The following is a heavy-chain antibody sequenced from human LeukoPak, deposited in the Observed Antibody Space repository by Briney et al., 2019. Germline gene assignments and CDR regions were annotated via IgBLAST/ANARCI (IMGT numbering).Heavy chain of an antibody. CDR1: EFTLGNSA. J-gene: IGHJ4*02. CDR2: IQSDGSNK. D-gene: IGHD2-2*01. V-gene: IGHV3-30*02. CDR3: AHGAMYQLDY. Sequence: PGGSLRLSCAASEFTLGNSAMDWVRQAPGKGLEWVAFIQSDGSNKHYADSVKGRFTISRDNSRNTLFLQMNSLRAEDAAVYYCAHGAMYQLDYWGQGTLVTVSS.